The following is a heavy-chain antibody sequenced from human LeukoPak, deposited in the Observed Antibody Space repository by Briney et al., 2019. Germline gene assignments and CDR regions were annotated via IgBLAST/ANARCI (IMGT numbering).Heavy chain of an antibody. Sequence: GASVKVSCKASGYSFTSNYIHWVRQAPGQGLEWMGMIYPRDGSTSYAQRFQVRVTVTRDTSTSTVYMELSSLRSEDTAVYYCARALQLVEWLSFDYWGQGTLVTVSS. D-gene: IGHD3-3*01. V-gene: IGHV1-46*01. CDR2: IYPRDGST. J-gene: IGHJ4*02. CDR1: GYSFTSNY. CDR3: ARALQLVEWLSFDY.